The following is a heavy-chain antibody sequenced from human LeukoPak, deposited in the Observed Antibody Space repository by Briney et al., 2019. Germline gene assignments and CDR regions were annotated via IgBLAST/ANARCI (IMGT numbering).Heavy chain of an antibody. CDR3: ARDTHDYYDISGHYSPDY. Sequence: KPGGSLRLSCAASGFLFSAYYMTWIRQAPGKGLEWVSSIGFSSIGYSSDHLKYADSVKGRFTISRDNAKNSLFLQMDSLRAEDTAVYYCARDTHDYYDISGHYSPDYWGQGTLVSVSS. J-gene: IGHJ4*02. V-gene: IGHV3-11*05. CDR1: GFLFSAYY. D-gene: IGHD3-22*01. CDR2: IGFSSIGYSSDHL.